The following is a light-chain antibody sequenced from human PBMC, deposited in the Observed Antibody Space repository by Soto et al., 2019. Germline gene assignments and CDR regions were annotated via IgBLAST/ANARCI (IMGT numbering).Light chain of an antibody. CDR1: SSNIGSNY. CDR3: SSWDGSLSGYV. V-gene: IGLV1-47*02. Sequence: QSVLTQPPSASGTPGQGVTISCSGSSSNIGSNYVYWYQQLPGTAPKLLIYNNNQRPSGVPDRFSASKSGTSASLAIRGIRSEDEADYYCSSWDGSLSGYVFGAGTKVTV. CDR2: NNN. J-gene: IGLJ1*01.